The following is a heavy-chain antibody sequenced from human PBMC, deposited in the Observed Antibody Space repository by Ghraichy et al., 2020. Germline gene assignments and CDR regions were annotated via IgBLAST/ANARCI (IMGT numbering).Heavy chain of an antibody. Sequence: GGSLRLSCAASGFTVSSNYMSWVRQAPGKGLEWVSVIYSGGSTYYADSVKGRFTISRDNSKNTLYLQMNSLRAEDTAVYYCARESVNPWDILTGGAFDIWSQGTMVTVYS. CDR2: IYSGGST. CDR1: GFTVSSNY. V-gene: IGHV3-66*01. J-gene: IGHJ3*02. D-gene: IGHD3-9*01. CDR3: ARESVNPWDILTGGAFDI.